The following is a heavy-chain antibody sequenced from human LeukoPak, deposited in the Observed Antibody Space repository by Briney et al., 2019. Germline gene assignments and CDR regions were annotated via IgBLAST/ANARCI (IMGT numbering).Heavy chain of an antibody. J-gene: IGHJ4*02. CDR3: AKSHLGVPHDY. D-gene: IGHD3-3*01. Sequence: SETLSLTCTVSGGSISSNSHYWAWIRQPPGKGLEWIATIHNTGSTYYNPSLKSRITISIDASRNQISLELNSVTAADTAIYYCAKSHLGVPHDYWGQGTLVTVSS. CDR2: IHNTGST. V-gene: IGHV4-39*01. CDR1: GGSISSNSHY.